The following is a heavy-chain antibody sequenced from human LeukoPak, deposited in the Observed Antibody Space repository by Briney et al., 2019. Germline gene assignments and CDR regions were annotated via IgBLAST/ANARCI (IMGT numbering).Heavy chain of an antibody. CDR2: IYHSGSA. CDR1: GYSISSGYY. J-gene: IGHJ4*02. CDR3: AGLSGSYHY. Sequence: PSETLSLTCSVSGYSISSGYYWGWIRQPPRKGLEWIGSIYHSGSAYYNPSLKSRVTISVDTSKNQFSLKLSSVTAADTAVYFCAGLSGSYHYWGQGTLVTVSS. D-gene: IGHD1-26*01. V-gene: IGHV4-38-2*01.